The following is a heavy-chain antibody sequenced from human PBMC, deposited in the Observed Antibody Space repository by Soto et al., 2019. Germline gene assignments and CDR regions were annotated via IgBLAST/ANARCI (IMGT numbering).Heavy chain of an antibody. CDR3: ARHGPSHTKIEIAVASQTDY. D-gene: IGHD6-19*01. CDR1: GYSFTSYW. V-gene: IGHV5-51*01. CDR2: IYPGDSDT. Sequence: GESLKISCKGSGYSFTSYWIGWVRQMPGKGLEWMGIIYPGDSDTRYSPSFQGQVTISADKSISTAYLQWSSLKASDTAMYYCARHGPSHTKIEIAVASQTDYWGQGTLVTVSS. J-gene: IGHJ4*02.